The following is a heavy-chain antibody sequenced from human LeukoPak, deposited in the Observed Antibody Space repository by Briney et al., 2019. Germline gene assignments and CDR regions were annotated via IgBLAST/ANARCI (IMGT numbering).Heavy chain of an antibody. D-gene: IGHD2-2*01. CDR2: IKEDGTEK. CDR3: ARLWGPAPGR. CDR1: GFTFSSYA. Sequence: GGSLRLSCSASGFTFSSYAMHWVRQAPGKGLEWVANIKEDGTEKYYVDSVKGRFTISRDNAKNSLYLQMNSLRAEDTAVYHCARLWGPAPGRWGQGTLVTVSS. J-gene: IGHJ4*02. V-gene: IGHV3-7*05.